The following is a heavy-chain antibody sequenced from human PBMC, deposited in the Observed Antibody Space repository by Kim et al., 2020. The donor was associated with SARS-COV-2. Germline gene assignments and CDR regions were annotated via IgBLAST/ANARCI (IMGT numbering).Heavy chain of an antibody. J-gene: IGHJ4*02. Sequence: GGSLRLSCAASGFTFGDYGMHWVRQAPGKGLEWVSGISCNSGSIAYADSVKGRFTISRDNVKNSLYLQMNSLRAEDTALYYCANGGSGATTFDSWGQGTL. V-gene: IGHV3-9*01. D-gene: IGHD3-16*01. CDR2: ISCNSGSI. CDR1: GFTFGDYG. CDR3: ANGGSGATTFDS.